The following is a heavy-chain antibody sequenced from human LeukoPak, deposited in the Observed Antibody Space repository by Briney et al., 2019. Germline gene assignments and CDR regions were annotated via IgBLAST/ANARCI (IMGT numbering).Heavy chain of an antibody. CDR1: GFTFSSYA. CDR2: ISGSGGST. CDR3: AKPCDSSGYYPGWFQH. V-gene: IGHV3-23*01. D-gene: IGHD3-22*01. Sequence: PGGSLRLSCAASGFTFSSYAMSWVRQAPGKGLELVSAISGSGGSTYYADSVKGRFTISRDNSKNTLYLQMNSLRAEDTAGYYCAKPCDSSGYYPGWFQHWGQGTLVTVSS. J-gene: IGHJ1*01.